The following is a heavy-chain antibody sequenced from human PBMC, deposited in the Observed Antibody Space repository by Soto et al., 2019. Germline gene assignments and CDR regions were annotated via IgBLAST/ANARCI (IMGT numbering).Heavy chain of an antibody. CDR2: IYYSGST. D-gene: IGHD5-12*01. CDR1: GASINSGTYY. J-gene: IGHJ6*02. Sequence: QLQLQESGPGLLQPSGTLSLTCTVSGASINSGTYYWGWIRQPPGKGLEWIGSIYYSGSTFYNPSLKGRVTISADTSKNQFSLQLNSVTAADTAVYYCASRLGYGFAMDVWGQGTTVTVSS. CDR3: ASRLGYGFAMDV. V-gene: IGHV4-39*01.